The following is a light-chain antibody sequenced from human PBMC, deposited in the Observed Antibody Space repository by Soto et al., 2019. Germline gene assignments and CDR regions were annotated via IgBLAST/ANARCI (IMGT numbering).Light chain of an antibody. V-gene: IGKV3-15*01. CDR2: DAS. CDR1: RSVASS. CDR3: QQYYDWPLT. Sequence: ERVMTQSPASLSVSPGERVSLSCRASRSVASSLAWYQQKPGQPPRLLIYDASIRATGLPARFSGSGSGTEFTLTVSSLQSEDFAVYYCQQYYDWPLTFGGGTKVEI. J-gene: IGKJ4*01.